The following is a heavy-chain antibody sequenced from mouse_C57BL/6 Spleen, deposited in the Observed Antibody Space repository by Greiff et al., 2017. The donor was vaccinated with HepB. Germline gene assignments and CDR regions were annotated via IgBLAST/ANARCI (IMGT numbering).Heavy chain of an antibody. CDR2: IYPGAGDT. Sequence: VQLQQSGPELVKPGASVKISCKASGYAFSSSWMNWVKQRPGKGLEWIGRIYPGAGDTNYNGQFKGKATLTADKSSSTAYMQLSSLTSEDSAVYFGARDPSTTGVALDYWGQGTTLTVSS. CDR3: ARDPSTTGVALDY. D-gene: IGHD1-1*01. CDR1: GYAFSSSW. V-gene: IGHV1-82*01. J-gene: IGHJ2*01.